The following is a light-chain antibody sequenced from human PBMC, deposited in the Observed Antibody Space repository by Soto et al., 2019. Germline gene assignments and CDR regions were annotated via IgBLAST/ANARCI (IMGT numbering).Light chain of an antibody. CDR2: EGS. CDR1: SSDVGSYNL. V-gene: IGLV2-23*03. Sequence: QSALTQPASVSGSPGQSITISCTGTSSDVGSYNLVSWYQQHPGKAPKLMIYEGSKRPSGVSNRFSGSKSGNTASLTISGLQAEDEADYYCCSYAGSSTFLYAFGTGTKVTV. CDR3: CSYAGSSTFLYA. J-gene: IGLJ1*01.